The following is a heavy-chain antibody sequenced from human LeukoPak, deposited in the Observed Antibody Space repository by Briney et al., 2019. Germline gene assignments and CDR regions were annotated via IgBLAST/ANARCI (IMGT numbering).Heavy chain of an antibody. CDR1: GGSFSGYY. CDR2: INHSGST. D-gene: IGHD1-26*01. V-gene: IGHV4-34*01. J-gene: IGHJ4*02. Sequence: SETLSLTCAVYGGSFSGYYWSWTRQPPGKELEWIGEINHSGSTNYNPSLKSRVTISVDTSKNQFSLKLSSVTAADTAVYYCARQGATRDFDYWGQGTLVTVSS. CDR3: ARQGATRDFDY.